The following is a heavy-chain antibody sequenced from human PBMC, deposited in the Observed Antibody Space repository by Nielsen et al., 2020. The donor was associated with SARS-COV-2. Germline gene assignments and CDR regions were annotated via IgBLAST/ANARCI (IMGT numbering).Heavy chain of an antibody. V-gene: IGHV3-74*01. CDR3: AKTVVGYGNWFDP. CDR1: GFTFSSYW. D-gene: IGHD4-17*01. Sequence: GESLKISCAASGFTFSSYWMHWVRQAPGKGLVWVSRINSDGSSTSYADSVKGRFTISRDNAKNTLYLQMNSLRAEDTAVYYCAKTVVGYGNWFDPWGQGTLVTVSS. J-gene: IGHJ5*02. CDR2: INSDGSST.